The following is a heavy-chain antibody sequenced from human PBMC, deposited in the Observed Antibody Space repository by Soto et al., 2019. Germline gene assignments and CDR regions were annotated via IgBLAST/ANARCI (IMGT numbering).Heavy chain of an antibody. CDR3: AREGMALGYCSGGSCYVFDC. Sequence: PSQTLSLTCAISGDSVSSNSAAWNWIRQSPSRGLEWLGRTYYRSKWYNDYAVSVKSRITINPDTSKNQFSLQLNSVTPEDTAVYYCAREGMALGYCSGGSCYVFDCWAQGTLVTVSS. CDR1: GDSVSSNSAA. V-gene: IGHV6-1*01. CDR2: TYYRSKWYN. J-gene: IGHJ4*02. D-gene: IGHD2-15*01.